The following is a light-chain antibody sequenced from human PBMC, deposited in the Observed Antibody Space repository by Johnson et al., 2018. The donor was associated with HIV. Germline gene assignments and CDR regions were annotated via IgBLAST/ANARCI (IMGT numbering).Light chain of an antibody. CDR3: GTWASSLSADV. CDR1: SSNIGNNY. J-gene: IGLJ1*01. CDR2: ENN. V-gene: IGLV1-51*02. Sequence: QLVLTQPPSVSAAPGQKVTISCSGSSSNIGNNYVSWYQQLPGTAPKLLIYENNKLPSGIPDRFSGSKSGTSATLGITGLQTGDEADYYCGTWASSLSADVFGTGTKVTVL.